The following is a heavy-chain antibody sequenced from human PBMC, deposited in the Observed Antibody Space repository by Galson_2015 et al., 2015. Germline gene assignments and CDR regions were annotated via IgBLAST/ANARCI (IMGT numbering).Heavy chain of an antibody. V-gene: IGHV1-69*13. CDR3: ARGAGYFDGTATHDYCYCRCV. J-gene: IGHJ6*03. CDR1: GDTFSTYP. D-gene: IGHD3-22*01. CDR2: IIPIFGTA. Sequence: SVKVSCKASGDTFSTYPISWVRQAPGQGLEWMGGIIPIFGTANYAQKFQGRVTITADESTSTAYMELSSLRSEDTAVFFCARGAGYFDGTATHDYCYCRCVWGKGTTVTISS.